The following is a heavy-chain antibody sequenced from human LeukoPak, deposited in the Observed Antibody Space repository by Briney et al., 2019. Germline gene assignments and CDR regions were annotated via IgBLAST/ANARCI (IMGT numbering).Heavy chain of an antibody. D-gene: IGHD3-10*01. CDR1: GFTVSSYY. J-gene: IGHJ5*02. Sequence: GGSLRLSCAASGFTVSSYYMDWVRQAPGKELEWVSVIYTGGGRYYADSVRGRFTISRDNSKNTLYLQMNSLRAEDTAVYYCARDLGLLWFGELNWFDPWGQGTLVTVSS. CDR3: ARDLGLLWFGELNWFDP. CDR2: IYTGGGR. V-gene: IGHV3-53*01.